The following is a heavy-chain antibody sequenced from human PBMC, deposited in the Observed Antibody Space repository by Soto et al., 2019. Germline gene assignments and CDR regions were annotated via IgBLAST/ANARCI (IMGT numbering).Heavy chain of an antibody. CDR2: GSGSGGST. J-gene: IGHJ3*02. CDR3: AKEGAYGDDISGAFDI. Sequence: EVQLLESGGGLVQPGGSLRLSCAASGFTFSSYAMSWVLQAPGKGLEWVSAGSGSGGSTYYADSVKGRFTISRDNSKNTLYLQMNSLRAEDTAVYYCAKEGAYGDDISGAFDIWGQGTMVTVPS. V-gene: IGHV3-23*01. CDR1: GFTFSSYA. D-gene: IGHD4-17*01.